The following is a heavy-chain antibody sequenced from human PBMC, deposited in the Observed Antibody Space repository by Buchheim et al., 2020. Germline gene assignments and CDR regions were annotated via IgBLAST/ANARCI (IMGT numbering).Heavy chain of an antibody. V-gene: IGHV4-34*01. D-gene: IGHD5-18*01. CDR2: INHSGST. J-gene: IGHJ5*02. Sequence: QVQLQQWGAGLLKPSETLSLTCAVYGGSFSGYYWSWIRQPPGKGLDWIGEINHSGSTNYNPSLKSRVTISVDTSKNQFSMKLSSVTAADTAVYYCARGGLQLWFLAGLPSWFDPWGQGTL. CDR3: ARGGLQLWFLAGLPSWFDP. CDR1: GGSFSGYY.